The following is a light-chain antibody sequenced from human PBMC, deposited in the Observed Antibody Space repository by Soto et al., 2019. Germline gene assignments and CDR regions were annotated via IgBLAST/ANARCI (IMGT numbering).Light chain of an antibody. CDR1: QSVSSSY. Sequence: EIVLTQSPGTLSLSPGERATLSCRASQSVSSSYLAWYQQKPGQAPRQLIYGASSRATGIPDRFSGSGSGTDFTLTITRLEPEDFAVYYCQQYGSSRWTFGQGTKVEAK. CDR2: GAS. CDR3: QQYGSSRWT. J-gene: IGKJ1*01. V-gene: IGKV3-20*01.